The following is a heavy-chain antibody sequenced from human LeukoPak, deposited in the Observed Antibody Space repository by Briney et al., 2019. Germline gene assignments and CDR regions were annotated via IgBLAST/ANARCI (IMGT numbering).Heavy chain of an antibody. J-gene: IGHJ4*02. V-gene: IGHV1-69*05. D-gene: IGHD5-24*01. Sequence: SVKVSCKASGGTFSSYAISWVRQAPGQGLEWMGGIIPIFGTANYAQKFQGRVTITTDESTSTAYMELSSLRSDDTAVYYCARDFGGDGYNYFSYWGQGTLVTVSS. CDR3: ARDFGGDGYNYFSY. CDR2: IIPIFGTA. CDR1: GGTFSSYA.